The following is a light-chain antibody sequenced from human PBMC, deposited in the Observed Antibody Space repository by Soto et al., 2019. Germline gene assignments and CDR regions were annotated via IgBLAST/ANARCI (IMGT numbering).Light chain of an antibody. V-gene: IGKV3-15*01. J-gene: IGKJ1*01. Sequence: EIVMTQSPPTLSVSPGERATLSCRASLTINNNLAWYQQRPGQAPRLLISYASTRATGIPARFSGSGSGKEFTLTISGLQSEDSAIYYCQQTKDWPATFGQGTKVEIK. CDR3: QQTKDWPAT. CDR2: YAS. CDR1: LTINNN.